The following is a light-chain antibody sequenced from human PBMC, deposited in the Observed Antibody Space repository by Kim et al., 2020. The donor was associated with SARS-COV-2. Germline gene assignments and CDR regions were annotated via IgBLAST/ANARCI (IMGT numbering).Light chain of an antibody. V-gene: IGKV3D-15*01. Sequence: EVLMTQSPATLSVSPGERATLSCRASQSVSTDLAWYQQKSGQAPRLLIYGASTRATGIPARFSGSGSGTEFTLTISGLQSEELAVYYCQQYKNWPPITFGQGTRLEIK. J-gene: IGKJ5*01. CDR3: QQYKNWPPIT. CDR2: GAS. CDR1: QSVSTD.